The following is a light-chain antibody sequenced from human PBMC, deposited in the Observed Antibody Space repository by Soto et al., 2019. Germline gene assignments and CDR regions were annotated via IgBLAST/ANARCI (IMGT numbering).Light chain of an antibody. V-gene: IGKV1-39*01. CDR2: AAS. Sequence: DIPITQSPSSLSASVGARVTITCRASQSISSYLNWYQQKPGKAPKLLIYAASSLQSGVPSRFSGSGSGTDFTLTISSLQPEDFATYYCQQSYSTPITFGQGTRLEIK. J-gene: IGKJ5*01. CDR3: QQSYSTPIT. CDR1: QSISSY.